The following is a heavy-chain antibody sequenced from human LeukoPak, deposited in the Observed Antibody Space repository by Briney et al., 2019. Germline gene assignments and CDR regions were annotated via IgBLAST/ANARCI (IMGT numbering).Heavy chain of an antibody. D-gene: IGHD5-18*01. V-gene: IGHV5-51*01. CDR1: GYNFANDW. CDR2: IYPGDSDT. CDR3: ARQLQRGYSYSDY. J-gene: IGHJ4*02. Sequence: GESLKISCQGSGYNFANDWIGWVRPTPGKGLEWIGIIYPGDSDTIYSPSFQGQVTISVDNSISTAYLQWSSLKASDTAMYYCARQLQRGYSYSDYWGQGTLVTVSS.